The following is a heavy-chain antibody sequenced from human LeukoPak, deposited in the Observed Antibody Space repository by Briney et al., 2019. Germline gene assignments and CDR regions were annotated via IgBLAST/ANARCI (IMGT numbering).Heavy chain of an antibody. J-gene: IGHJ4*02. CDR1: GGSISSSSYY. CDR2: IYYSGST. D-gene: IGHD3-3*01. Sequence: PSETLSLTCTVSGGSISSSSYYWGWIRQPPGKGLEWIGSIYYSGSTYYNPSLKSRVTISVDTSKNQFSLKLSSVTAADTAVYYCARHSTETPYYDFNPLITFFDYWGQGTLVTVSS. V-gene: IGHV4-39*01. CDR3: ARHSTETPYYDFNPLITFFDY.